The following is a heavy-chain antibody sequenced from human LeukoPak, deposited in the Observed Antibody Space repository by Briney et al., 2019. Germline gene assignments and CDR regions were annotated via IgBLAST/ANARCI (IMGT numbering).Heavy chain of an antibody. Sequence: SETLSLTCTVSGGSISSYYWSWIRQPPGKGLEWIGYIYYRGSTNYNPSLKSRVTISVDTSKNQFSLKLSSVTAADTAVYYCAGTYYDFWSGYYLSSDRVVGFDYWGQGTLVTVSS. J-gene: IGHJ4*02. CDR1: GGSISSYY. CDR2: IYYRGST. D-gene: IGHD3-3*01. V-gene: IGHV4-59*08. CDR3: AGTYYDFWSGYYLSSDRVVGFDY.